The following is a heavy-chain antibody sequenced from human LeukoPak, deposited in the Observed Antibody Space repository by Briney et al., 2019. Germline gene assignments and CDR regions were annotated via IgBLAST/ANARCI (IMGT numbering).Heavy chain of an antibody. CDR2: IKKDGSEE. J-gene: IGHJ3*01. D-gene: IGHD1-14*01. V-gene: IGHV3-7*01. Sequence: QPGGSLRLSCAASGFNLNSYLMSWVRQAPGRGLEWVANIKKDGSEENYLDSVKGRFTVSIDNAKNSLYLQMNSLRGEDTAIYYCARSNPNRTALDLWGQGTMVTISS. CDR3: ARSNPNRTALDL. CDR1: GFNLNSYL.